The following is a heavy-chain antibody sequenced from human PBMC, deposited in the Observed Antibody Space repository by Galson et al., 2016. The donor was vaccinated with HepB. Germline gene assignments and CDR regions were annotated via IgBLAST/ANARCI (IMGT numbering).Heavy chain of an antibody. J-gene: IGHJ6*02. CDR2: ISSSGTTI. CDR1: GFTFSSFE. Sequence: SLRLSCAASGFTFSSFEMNWVRQAPGKGLEWLSYISSSGTTIYYADSVKGRFTISRDNARNSLYLQMKRLSVEDTAGYYCARDLVYPGDYGKYYYYGMDVWGQGTMVTVSS. CDR3: ARDLVYPGDYGKYYYYGMDV. D-gene: IGHD4-17*01. V-gene: IGHV3-48*03.